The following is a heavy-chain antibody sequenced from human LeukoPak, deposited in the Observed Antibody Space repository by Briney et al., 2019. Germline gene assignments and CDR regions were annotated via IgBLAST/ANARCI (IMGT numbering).Heavy chain of an antibody. J-gene: IGHJ2*01. CDR3: ARVKVGATNYWYFDL. D-gene: IGHD1-26*01. Sequence: PGGSLRLSCSASGFSFSSYARRWVRQAPGKGLEWVSGIGVSGGRTYYADSVKGRFTISRDNSKNTLYLQMNSLSAEDTAVYYCARVKVGATNYWYFDLWGRGTLVTVSS. CDR2: IGVSGGRT. V-gene: IGHV3-23*01. CDR1: GFSFSSYA.